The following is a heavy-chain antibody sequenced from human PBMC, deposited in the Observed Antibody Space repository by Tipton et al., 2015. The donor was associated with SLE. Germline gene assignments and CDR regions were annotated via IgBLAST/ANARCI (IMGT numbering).Heavy chain of an antibody. CDR2: IYTGGRT. V-gene: IGHV4-4*07. CDR1: GGSIIGYY. D-gene: IGHD4-17*01. CDR3: ARVWDYGDAFDI. Sequence: TLSLTCTVSGGSIIGYYWSWIRQPAGKGPEWIGRIYTGGRTIHNPSLNSRVTMSLDTSKSQISLKLSSVTAADTAVYYCARVWDYGDAFDIWGQGTMVTVSS. J-gene: IGHJ3*02.